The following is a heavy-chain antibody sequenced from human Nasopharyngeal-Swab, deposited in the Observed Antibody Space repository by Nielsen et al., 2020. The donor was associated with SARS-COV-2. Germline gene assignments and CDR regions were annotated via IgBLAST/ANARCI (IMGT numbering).Heavy chain of an antibody. J-gene: IGHJ5*02. CDR1: RVSITSQY. Sequence: SETLSLTCTVSRVSITSQYWSWIRPPPGKGLEWIGYICHNSGTSYNPSLKSRVTMFMDTSKNQFSLRLRSVTAADTAVYYCAKEGATGWFDPWGQGTLVTVSS. CDR3: AKEGATGWFDP. V-gene: IGHV4-59*11. CDR2: ICHNSGT.